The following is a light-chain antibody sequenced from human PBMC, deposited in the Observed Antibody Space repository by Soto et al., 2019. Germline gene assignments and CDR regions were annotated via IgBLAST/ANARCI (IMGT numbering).Light chain of an antibody. CDR2: EVS. CDR1: SSDVGGYNY. Sequence: QSVLTQPPSASGSPGQSVTISCTGTSSDVGGYNYVSWYQQHPGKAPKLMIYEVSKRPSGVPDRFSGSKSGTSASLAITGLQAEDEADYYCQAYDYSLTASVFGGGTKLTVL. CDR3: QAYDYSLTASV. J-gene: IGLJ3*02. V-gene: IGLV2-8*01.